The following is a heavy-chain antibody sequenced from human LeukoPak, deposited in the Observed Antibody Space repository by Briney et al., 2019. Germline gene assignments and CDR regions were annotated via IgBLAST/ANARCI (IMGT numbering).Heavy chain of an antibody. CDR2: INPNSGGT. CDR1: GYTSTGYY. V-gene: IGHV1-2*02. CDR3: ARTSQGYQLLYWFDP. Sequence: ASVKVSCKASGYTSTGYYMHWVRQAPGQGLEWMGWINPNSGGTNYAQKFQGRVTMTRDTSISTAYMELSRLRSDDTAVYYCARTSQGYQLLYWFDPWGQGTLVTVSS. D-gene: IGHD2-2*01. J-gene: IGHJ5*02.